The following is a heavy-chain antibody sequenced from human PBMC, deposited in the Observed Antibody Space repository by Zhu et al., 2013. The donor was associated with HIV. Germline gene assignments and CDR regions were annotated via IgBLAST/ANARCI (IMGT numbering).Heavy chain of an antibody. CDR1: GYTFNDYY. Sequence: QVQLVQSGAEVRKPGASVKVSCKASGYTFNDYYMHWVRQAPGPGPEWMGWINPKSGGTNYPQKFQGRVTMTRDTSINTAHMELSSLRSGDTAVYYCAREPFNRYGGNSLFDYWGQGSLVIVSS. CDR3: AREPFNRYGGNSLFDY. D-gene: IGHD4-17*01. CDR2: INPKSGGT. V-gene: IGHV1-2*02. J-gene: IGHJ4*02.